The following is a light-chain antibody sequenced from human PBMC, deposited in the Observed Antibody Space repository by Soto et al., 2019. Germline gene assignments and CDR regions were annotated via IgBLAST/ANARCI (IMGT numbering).Light chain of an antibody. CDR3: QQRYHWPPLT. CDR1: QDISIF. J-gene: IGKJ4*01. V-gene: IGKV3-11*01. CDR2: NAS. Sequence: EIVLTQSPATLSLSPGDSATLSCTASQDISIFLAWYQQKPGQAPRLLIYNASPGATGIPARFAGSGSGTEFILTISSLGPEDFAVYYCQQRYHWPPLTFGGGTKVEIK.